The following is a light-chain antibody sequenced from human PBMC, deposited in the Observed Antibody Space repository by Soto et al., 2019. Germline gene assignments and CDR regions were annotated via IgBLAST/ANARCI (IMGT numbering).Light chain of an antibody. CDR1: QSISSY. J-gene: IGKJ2*01. V-gene: IGKV1-39*01. CDR2: AAY. Sequence: DIQMTQSPSSLSASVGDRVTITCRASQSISSYLNWYQQKPGKAPKLLIYAAYSLQSGVPSRFSGRGSGTDFTFTISSLQPEDFATYYCQQSYSTPYTFGQGTKLEIK. CDR3: QQSYSTPYT.